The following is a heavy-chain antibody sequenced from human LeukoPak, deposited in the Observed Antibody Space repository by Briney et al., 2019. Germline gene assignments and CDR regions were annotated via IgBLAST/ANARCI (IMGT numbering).Heavy chain of an antibody. CDR2: IYHSGST. CDR3: ARRGGGDYYYYMDV. CDR1: GYSISSGYY. J-gene: IGHJ6*03. D-gene: IGHD2-21*01. V-gene: IGHV4-38-2*01. Sequence: SETLSLTCAVSGYSISSGYYWGWIRQPPGKGLEWIGSIYHSGSTYYNPSLKSRVTISVDTSNNHFSLKLSSVTAADTAVYYCARRGGGDYYYYMDVWGEGTTVTVSS.